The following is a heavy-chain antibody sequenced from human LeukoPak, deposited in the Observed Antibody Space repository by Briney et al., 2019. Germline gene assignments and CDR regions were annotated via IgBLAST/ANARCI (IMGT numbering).Heavy chain of an antibody. D-gene: IGHD6-13*01. J-gene: IGHJ4*02. CDR1: GGSISSYY. CDR2: IYYSGST. CDR3: ARHKGSSWSYYFDY. Sequence: SETLSLTCTVSGGSISSYYWSWIRQPPGKGLEWIGYIYYSGSTNYNPSLKSRVTISVDTSKNQFSLKLSSVTAADTAVYYCARHKGSSWSYYFDYWGQGTLVTVSS. V-gene: IGHV4-59*08.